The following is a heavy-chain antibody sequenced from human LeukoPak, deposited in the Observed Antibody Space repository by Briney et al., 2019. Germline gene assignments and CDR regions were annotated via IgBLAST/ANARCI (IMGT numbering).Heavy chain of an antibody. D-gene: IGHD6-19*01. V-gene: IGHV1-2*02. Sequence: GASVKVSCKASGYTFTGYYMHWVRQAPGQGLEWMGWINPNSGGTNYAQKFQGRVTMTRDTSISTAYMELSRLRSDDTAVYYCARVGSIAVAGRGFDYWGQGTPVTVSS. CDR1: GYTFTGYY. CDR3: ARVGSIAVAGRGFDY. J-gene: IGHJ4*02. CDR2: INPNSGGT.